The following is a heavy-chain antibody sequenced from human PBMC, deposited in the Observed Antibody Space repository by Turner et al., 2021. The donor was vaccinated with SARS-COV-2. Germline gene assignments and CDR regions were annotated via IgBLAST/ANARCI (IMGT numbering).Heavy chain of an antibody. Sequence: QLQLQESGPGLVKPSETLSLTCTVSGGSISSSSYYWGWIRQPPGKGLEWIGSIYYSGSTYYNPSLKSRVTISVDTSKNQFSLKLSCVTAADTAVYYCASQEALVPSYYYYYYGMDVWGQGTTVTVSS. CDR3: ASQEALVPSYYYYYYGMDV. CDR1: GGSISSSSYY. J-gene: IGHJ6*02. CDR2: IYYSGST. D-gene: IGHD3-10*01. V-gene: IGHV4-39*01.